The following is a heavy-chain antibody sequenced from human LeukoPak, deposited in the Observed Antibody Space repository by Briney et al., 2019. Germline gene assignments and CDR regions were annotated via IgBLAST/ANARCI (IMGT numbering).Heavy chain of an antibody. V-gene: IGHV4-61*02. CDR1: GDSISSGDYY. CDR3: ARGPHKGRPSDY. J-gene: IGHJ4*02. CDR2: ISSSGST. D-gene: IGHD3-10*01. Sequence: SETLSLTCTVSGDSISSGDYYWSWIRQPAGKGLEWIGRISSSGSTNYNPSLKSRVTISVDTSKNQFSLKLSSVTAADTAVYYCARGPHKGRPSDYWGQGTLVTVSS.